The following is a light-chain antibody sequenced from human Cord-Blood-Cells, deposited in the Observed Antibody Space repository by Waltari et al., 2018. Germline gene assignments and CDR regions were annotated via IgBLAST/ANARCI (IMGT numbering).Light chain of an antibody. CDR3: YSTDSSGNHRRV. V-gene: IGLV3-10*01. Sequence: SYELTQPPSVSVSPGQTARIPCSGDALPKQYASWYQQKSGQVPVLVIYEDSKRPSGIPERFSGSSSGTMATLTISGAQVEDEADYYCYSTDSSGNHRRVFGGGTKLTVL. J-gene: IGLJ2*01. CDR2: EDS. CDR1: ALPKQY.